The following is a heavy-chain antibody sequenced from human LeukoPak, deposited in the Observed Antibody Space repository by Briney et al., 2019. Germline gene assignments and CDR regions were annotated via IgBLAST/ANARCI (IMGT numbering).Heavy chain of an antibody. CDR3: AKGYYEFWSGYSWFDP. CDR2: ISAYNTNT. Sequence: ASVKVSCKASGYTFSSYGISWVRQAPGQGLEWMAWISAYNTNTNYAQKFQGRVTMTTDTSTSTAYMELRSLRSDDTAVYYCAKGYYEFWSGYSWFDPWGQGTLVTVFS. V-gene: IGHV1-18*01. J-gene: IGHJ5*02. CDR1: GYTFSSYG. D-gene: IGHD3-3*01.